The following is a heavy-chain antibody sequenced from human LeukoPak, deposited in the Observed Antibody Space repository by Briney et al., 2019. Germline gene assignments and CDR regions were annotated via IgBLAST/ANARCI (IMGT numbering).Heavy chain of an antibody. V-gene: IGHV1-2*02. J-gene: IGHJ4*02. CDR1: GYTFTGDY. CDR3: ARYHDYGDFDS. D-gene: IGHD4/OR15-4a*01. Sequence: GASVKVSCKASGYTFTGDYMNWVREAPGQRRWWMGWINPTTGGTNSARKFQGRVTMTRDTSISTAYMELSRLTSDDTAVYYCARYHDYGDFDSWGQGSLVTVSS. CDR2: INPTTGGT.